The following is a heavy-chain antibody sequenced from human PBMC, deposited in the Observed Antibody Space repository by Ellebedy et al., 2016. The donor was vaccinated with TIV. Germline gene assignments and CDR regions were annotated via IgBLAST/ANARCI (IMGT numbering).Heavy chain of an antibody. CDR2: MNPASGHT. CDR1: GYTFTYD. CDR3: ARRMIWGPGSSRFDP. Sequence: ASVKLSCKASGYTFTYDINWVRQATGQGLEWMGWMNPASGHTHYAQRFQGRVNMTRDTSITTAYMELSSLSSDDTAVYYCARRMIWGPGSSRFDPWGQGTLVTVSS. V-gene: IGHV1-8*01. J-gene: IGHJ5*02. D-gene: IGHD3-16*01.